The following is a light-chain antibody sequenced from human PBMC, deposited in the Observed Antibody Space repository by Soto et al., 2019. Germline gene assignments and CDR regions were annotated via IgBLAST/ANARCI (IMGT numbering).Light chain of an antibody. CDR3: QESYSKPLA. Sequence: IQVTQSPSSLSASVGYRFTITCRTSQNINIFLNWYQQKXGRAPMVVISAASNLESGVPSRFSGRGSGTEFTLTISNLQPGDSEIYFCQESYSKPLAFGGGTKVDIK. J-gene: IGKJ4*01. CDR2: AAS. CDR1: QNINIF. V-gene: IGKV1-39*01.